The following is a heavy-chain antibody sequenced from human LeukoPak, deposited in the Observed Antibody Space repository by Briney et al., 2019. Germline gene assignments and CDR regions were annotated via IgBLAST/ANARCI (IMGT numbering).Heavy chain of an antibody. CDR1: GFTLDDYA. J-gene: IGHJ4*02. V-gene: IGHV3-9*01. CDR2: ISWNSGSI. D-gene: IGHD6-19*01. Sequence: PGRSLRLSCAASGFTLDDYAMHWGRQAPGKGLEWDSGISWNSGSISYADSVKGRFTISRDNAKNSLYLQMNSLRAEDTALYYCAKSAPSSVAGDFDYWGQGTLVTVSS. CDR3: AKSAPSSVAGDFDY.